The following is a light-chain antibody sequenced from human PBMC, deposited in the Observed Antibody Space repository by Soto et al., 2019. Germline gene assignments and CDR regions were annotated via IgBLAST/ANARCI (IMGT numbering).Light chain of an antibody. Sequence: EIVLTQSPGTLSLSPGERATLSCRASQTVGSSFLAWFQHKPGQAPRLLIYGASTRATGIPDRFSGSGSGTDFTLTISRLEPEDFAVYYCHQYGSSPKFGQGTKGE. V-gene: IGKV3-20*01. CDR1: QTVGSSF. CDR2: GAS. CDR3: HQYGSSPK. J-gene: IGKJ1*01.